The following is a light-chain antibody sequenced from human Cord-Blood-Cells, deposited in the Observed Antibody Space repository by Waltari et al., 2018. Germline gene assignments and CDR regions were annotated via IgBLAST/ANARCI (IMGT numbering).Light chain of an antibody. V-gene: IGKV2-28*01. CDR1: QSLLHSNVYKY. CDR2: LGS. CDR3: MRALQTPWT. Sequence: DIVMSQSPLSLPVTPGEPSSIPCRSSQSLLHSNVYKYLDSYLQKPGQCPQLLIYLGSNRAFGVPDRFSGSGSGTDFTLKISRLEAEDVGVYYCMRALQTPWTFGQGTKVEIK. J-gene: IGKJ1*01.